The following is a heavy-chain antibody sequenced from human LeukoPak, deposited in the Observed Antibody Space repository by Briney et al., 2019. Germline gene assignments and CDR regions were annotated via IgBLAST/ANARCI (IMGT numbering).Heavy chain of an antibody. V-gene: IGHV3-30*02. D-gene: IGHD2-15*01. CDR2: IRYDGSNK. CDR1: GFTFSSYG. J-gene: IGHJ4*02. Sequence: PGGSLRLSCAASGFTFSSYGMHWVRQAPGKGLEWVAFIRYDGSNKYYADSVKGRFTISRDNSKNTLYLQMNSLRAEDTAVYYCAKDSGRGYCSGGSCYATFDYWGQGTLVTVFS. CDR3: AKDSGRGYCSGGSCYATFDY.